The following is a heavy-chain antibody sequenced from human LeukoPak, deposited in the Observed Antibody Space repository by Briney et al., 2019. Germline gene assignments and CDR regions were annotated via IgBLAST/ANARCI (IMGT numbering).Heavy chain of an antibody. V-gene: IGHV3-15*01. CDR3: AKVGVYYYDY. Sequence: GGSLRLSCEASGLTFSNAWMTWVRQAPGKGLEWVGRIKSKTDGGTTDYAAPVKGRFTISRDDSKNTVYLQMNGLKTEDTAVYHCAKVGVYYYDYWGQGALVTVSS. CDR2: IKSKTDGGTT. J-gene: IGHJ4*02. CDR1: GLTFSNAW. D-gene: IGHD3-22*01.